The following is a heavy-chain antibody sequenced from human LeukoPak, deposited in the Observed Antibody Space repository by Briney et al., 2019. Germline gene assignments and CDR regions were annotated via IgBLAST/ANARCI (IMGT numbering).Heavy chain of an antibody. V-gene: IGHV4-4*07. CDR3: ARITIFGVVTPGFDY. CDR2: IYTSGST. CDR1: GGSISSYY. D-gene: IGHD3-3*01. J-gene: IGHJ4*02. Sequence: SETLSLTCTVSGGSISSYYWSWIRQPAGKGLERIGRIYTSGSTNYNPSLKSRVTMSVDTSKNQFSLKLSSVTAADTAVYYCARITIFGVVTPGFDYWGQGTLVTVSS.